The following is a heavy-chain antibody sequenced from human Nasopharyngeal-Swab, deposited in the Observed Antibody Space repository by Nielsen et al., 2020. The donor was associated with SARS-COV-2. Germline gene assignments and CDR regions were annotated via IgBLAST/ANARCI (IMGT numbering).Heavy chain of an antibody. Sequence: GGSLRLSCVASGFTFSNNWMSWVRQAPGKGLEWVANIKQDGSEKYYVDSVKGRFTISRDNAKKLLYLQMNSLRAEDTAVYYCARCTGALIYYYYYMDVWGKGTTVTVSS. D-gene: IGHD2-8*02. J-gene: IGHJ6*03. V-gene: IGHV3-7*01. CDR2: IKQDGSEK. CDR3: ARCTGALIYYYYYMDV. CDR1: GFTFSNNW.